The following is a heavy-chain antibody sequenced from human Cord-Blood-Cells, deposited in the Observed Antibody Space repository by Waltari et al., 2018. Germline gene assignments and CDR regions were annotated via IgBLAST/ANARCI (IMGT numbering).Heavy chain of an antibody. CDR2: IRSKANSYAT. CDR3: TSTTVINAFDI. V-gene: IGHV3-73*02. D-gene: IGHD4-17*01. CDR1: GFTFSGSA. J-gene: IGHJ3*02. Sequence: EVQLVESGGGLVQPGGSLKLSCAASGFTFSGSAMHWVRQASGEGLEGVGRIRSKANSYATAYAASVKGRFTISRDDSKNTAYLQMNSLKTEDTAVYYCTSTTVINAFDIWGQGTMVTVSS.